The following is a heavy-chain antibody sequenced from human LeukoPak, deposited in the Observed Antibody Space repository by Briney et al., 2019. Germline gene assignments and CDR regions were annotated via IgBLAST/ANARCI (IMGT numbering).Heavy chain of an antibody. J-gene: IGHJ4*02. V-gene: IGHV4-34*01. CDR2: INHSGGT. CDR1: VGSFSGYY. D-gene: IGHD5-18*01. Sequence: SETLSLTCVVYVGSFSGYYWSWVRQPPGKGLEWIGEINHSGGTNYNPSLKSRVTISVDTSKNQFSLNLSSVTAADTAVYYCARGPRGYRRFDSWGQGTLVTVSS. CDR3: ARGPRGYRRFDS.